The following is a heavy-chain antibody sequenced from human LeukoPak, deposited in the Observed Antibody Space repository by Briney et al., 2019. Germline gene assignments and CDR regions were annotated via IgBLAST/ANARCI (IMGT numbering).Heavy chain of an antibody. Sequence: PGGSLRLSCAGSGFTFDDYDMHWVRQPPGKGLEWVSLISGDGDTTYYADSVKGRFTISRDNSKNSLYLQMNSLRTDDTALYYRAKDIAAAAFFDSWGHGTLVTVSS. J-gene: IGHJ4*01. CDR3: AKDIAAAAFFDS. CDR2: ISGDGDTT. CDR1: GFTFDDYD. V-gene: IGHV3-43*02. D-gene: IGHD6-13*01.